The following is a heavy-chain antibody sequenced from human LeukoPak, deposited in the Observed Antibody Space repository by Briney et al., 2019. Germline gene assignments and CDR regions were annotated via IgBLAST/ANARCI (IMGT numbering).Heavy chain of an antibody. V-gene: IGHV3-48*03. CDR3: ARGSGKLVPYGMDV. CDR1: GFTFSSYE. J-gene: IGHJ6*02. Sequence: GGSLRLSCAASGFTFSSYEMNWVRQAPGKGLEWVSYISTSGSTIYYADSVKGRFTISRDNAKNSLYLQLNSLRAEDTAVYYCARGSGKLVPYGMDVWGQGTTVTVSS. CDR2: ISTSGSTI. D-gene: IGHD3-10*01.